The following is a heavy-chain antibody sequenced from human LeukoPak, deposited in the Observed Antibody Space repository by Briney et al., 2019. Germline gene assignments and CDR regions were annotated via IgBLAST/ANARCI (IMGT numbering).Heavy chain of an antibody. CDR2: INPSGGST. CDR1: GYTFTSYY. J-gene: IGHJ4*02. D-gene: IGHD3-22*01. Sequence: ASVKVSCKASGYTFTSYYMHWVRQAPGQGLEWMGIINPSGGSTSYAQKFQGRVTMTRDTSTSTVYMGLSSLRSEDTAVYYCARLRYEGSSGFYFDYWGQGTLVTVSS. V-gene: IGHV1-46*01. CDR3: ARLRYEGSSGFYFDY.